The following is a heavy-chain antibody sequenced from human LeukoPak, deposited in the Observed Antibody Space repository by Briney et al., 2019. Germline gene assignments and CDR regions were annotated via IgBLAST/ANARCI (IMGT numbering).Heavy chain of an antibody. D-gene: IGHD3-16*02. V-gene: IGHV1-18*01. Sequence: GASVKVSCKASGYTFTSYGITWVRQAPGQGPEWMGWTSPYNGDRRDALKFQDRVTMTTDTSTTAAYMELRSLRSDDTAVYYCARLRLGELSLGFDPWGQGTLVTVSS. CDR2: TSPYNGDR. CDR3: ARLRLGELSLGFDP. CDR1: GYTFTSYG. J-gene: IGHJ5*02.